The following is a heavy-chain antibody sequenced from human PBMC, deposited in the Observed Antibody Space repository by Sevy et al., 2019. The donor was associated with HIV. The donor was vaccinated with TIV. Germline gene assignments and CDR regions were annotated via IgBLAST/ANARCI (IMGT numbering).Heavy chain of an antibody. V-gene: IGHV3-7*03. J-gene: IGHJ6*02. CDR1: GFTFSRYW. D-gene: IGHD2-2*01. Sequence: GGSLRLSCAASGFTFSRYWMSWVRQAPGKGLEWVANIKKDGSEKYYADSVKGRFTISRDNANNALYLQMNSLRAEDTALYYCARDCSSTNCLWGLDVWGQGTTVTVSS. CDR2: IKKDGSEK. CDR3: ARDCSSTNCLWGLDV.